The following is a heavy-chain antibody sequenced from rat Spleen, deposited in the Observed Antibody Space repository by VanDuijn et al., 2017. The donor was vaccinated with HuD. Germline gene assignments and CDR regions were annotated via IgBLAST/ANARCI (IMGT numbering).Heavy chain of an antibody. D-gene: IGHD4-3*01. CDR2: ITYEGIST. V-gene: IGHV5-22*01. Sequence: EVQLVESGGGLVQPGRSLKVSCAASGFIFSDHYMAWVRQAPKKGLEWVASITYEGISTYYGDSVKGRFTISRDNAKSTLYLQMNSLRSEDTATYYCARHNSGYYVMDAWGQGASVTVSS. J-gene: IGHJ4*01. CDR1: GFIFSDHY. CDR3: ARHNSGYYVMDA.